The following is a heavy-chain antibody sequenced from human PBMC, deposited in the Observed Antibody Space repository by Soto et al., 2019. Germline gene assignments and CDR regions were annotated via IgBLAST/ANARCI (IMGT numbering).Heavy chain of an antibody. CDR1: GFTFSSDA. V-gene: IGHV3-23*01. J-gene: IGHJ4*02. Sequence: GGSLRLSXAASGFTFSSDAMSWVRQAPGKGLEWVSAISGSGGSTYYADSVKGRFTISRDNSKNTLYLQMNSLRAEDTAVYYCAKVSPFVRGVISLFDYWGQGTLVTVSS. CDR3: AKVSPFVRGVISLFDY. D-gene: IGHD3-10*01. CDR2: ISGSGGST.